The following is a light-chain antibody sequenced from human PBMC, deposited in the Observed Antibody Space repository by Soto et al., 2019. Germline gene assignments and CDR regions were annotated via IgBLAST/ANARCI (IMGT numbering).Light chain of an antibody. CDR3: PQYGSSPIT. Sequence: HLTQSPSSLSASVLYRVTITCLASQDISSLLAWYQQKPGKAPKLLIYAASTLQNGVPSRFSGSGSGTDFTLTISSLQPEDFAVYYCPQYGSSPITFGQGTRLEIK. CDR2: AAS. CDR1: QDISSL. V-gene: IGKV1-9*01. J-gene: IGKJ5*01.